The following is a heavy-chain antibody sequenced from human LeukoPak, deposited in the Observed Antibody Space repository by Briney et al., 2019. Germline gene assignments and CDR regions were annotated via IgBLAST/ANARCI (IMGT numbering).Heavy chain of an antibody. V-gene: IGHV4-34*01. D-gene: IGHD3-3*01. CDR1: GGSFSGYY. CDR3: ARANYDFWSGYYLSYYYYYMDV. J-gene: IGHJ6*03. Sequence: SETLSLTCAVYGGSFSGYYWSWIRQPPGKGLEWIGEINHSGSTNYNPSLKSRVTISVDTSKNQFSLKLSSVTAADTAVYYCARANYDFWSGYYLSYYYYYMDVWGKGTTVTVSS. CDR2: INHSGST.